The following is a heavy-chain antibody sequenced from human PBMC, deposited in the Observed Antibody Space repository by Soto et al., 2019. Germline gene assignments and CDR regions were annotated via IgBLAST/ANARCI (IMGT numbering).Heavy chain of an antibody. Sequence: PGESLKISCAASGFTFSSYVMSWVRQAPGKGLEWVSAISTSGGNTYYADSVKGRFTISRDNSKDTLYLQMNSLRAEDTAVYYCAKATTWYSGVYWGQGTLVTVSS. CDR1: GFTFSSYV. CDR3: AKATTWYSGVY. CDR2: ISTSGGNT. J-gene: IGHJ4*02. D-gene: IGHD6-13*01. V-gene: IGHV3-23*01.